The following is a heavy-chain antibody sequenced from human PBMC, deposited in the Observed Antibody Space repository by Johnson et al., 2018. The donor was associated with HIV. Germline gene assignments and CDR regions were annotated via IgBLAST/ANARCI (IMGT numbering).Heavy chain of an antibody. D-gene: IGHD1-26*01. Sequence: VQLVESGGGLVKPGGSLRLSCAASGFTFSDYYMTWIRQAPGKGLEWVSYISSSGNTIYYADSVQGRFTISSDNAKISLYLQMNSLRAEDTAVYYCARDLRGANWHDVFDIWGQGTMVTVSS. CDR2: ISSSGNTI. CDR1: GFTFSDYY. J-gene: IGHJ3*02. CDR3: ARDLRGANWHDVFDI. V-gene: IGHV3-11*04.